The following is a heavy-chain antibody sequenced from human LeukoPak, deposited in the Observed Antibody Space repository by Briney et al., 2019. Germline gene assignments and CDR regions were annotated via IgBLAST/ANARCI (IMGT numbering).Heavy chain of an antibody. J-gene: IGHJ4*02. D-gene: IGHD3-22*01. CDR1: GGTFSSYA. CDR3: ARGRRYYDSSGYQAPLDY. Sequence: GAPAKVSCKASGGTFSSYAISWVRQAPGQGLEWTGGIIPIFGTANYAQKFQGRVTITTDESTSTAYMELNSLRSEDTAMYYCARGRRYYDSSGYQAPLDYWGQGTLVTVSS. CDR2: IIPIFGTA. V-gene: IGHV1-69*05.